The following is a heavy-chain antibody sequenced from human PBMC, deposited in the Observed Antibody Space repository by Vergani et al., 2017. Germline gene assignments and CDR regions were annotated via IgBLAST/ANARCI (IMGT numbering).Heavy chain of an antibody. J-gene: IGHJ4*02. Sequence: EVQLVESGGGLVKPGGSLRLSCAASGFTFSNAWMSWVRQAPGKGLEWVGRVKTKTDGGTTDYAAPVKGRFTISRHDSKNTLYLQMNSLKTEDTAVYYCTTTERGLGVWYWGQGTLATVSS. CDR2: VKTKTDGGTT. D-gene: IGHD3-16*01. V-gene: IGHV3-15*01. CDR1: GFTFSNAW. CDR3: TTTERGLGVWY.